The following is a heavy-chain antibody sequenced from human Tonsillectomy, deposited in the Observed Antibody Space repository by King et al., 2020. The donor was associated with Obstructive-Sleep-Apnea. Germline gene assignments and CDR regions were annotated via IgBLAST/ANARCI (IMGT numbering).Heavy chain of an antibody. V-gene: IGHV3-11*01. Sequence: VQLVESGGGLVKTGGSLRLSCEASGFSFSDYYMSWIRQAPGKGLEWVAYISSSGTSIYYADSVKGRFSISRDNAKNSLYLQMSSLRAEDTAVYYCVRDEDYGGCFDSWGQGTLVAVSS. J-gene: IGHJ4*02. CDR1: GFSFSDYY. CDR2: ISSSGTSI. D-gene: IGHD4-23*01. CDR3: VRDEDYGGCFDS.